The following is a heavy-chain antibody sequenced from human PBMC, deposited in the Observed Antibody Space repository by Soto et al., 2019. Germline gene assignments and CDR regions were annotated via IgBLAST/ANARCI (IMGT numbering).Heavy chain of an antibody. CDR2: LTDNGGST. CDR3: VVQPRGYCSY. J-gene: IGHJ4*02. D-gene: IGHD2-21*01. CDR1: GFGFSRFA. Sequence: GGSLRLSCVGTGFGFSRFAMSWVRQAPGKALEWVSGLTDNGGSTYYADSVKGRFTISRDNFKNTLFLQMNTLRAEDTAIYYCVVQPRGYCSYWGQGTLVTVSS. V-gene: IGHV3-23*01.